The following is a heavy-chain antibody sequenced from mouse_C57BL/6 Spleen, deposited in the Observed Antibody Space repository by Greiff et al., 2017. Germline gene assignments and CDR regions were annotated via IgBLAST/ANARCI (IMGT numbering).Heavy chain of an antibody. Sequence: QVQLQQPGAELVRPGSSVKLSCKASGYTFTSYWMDWVKQRPGQGLEWIGNIYPSNSETHYNQKFKDKATLTVDKSSSTAYLQLSSLTSEDYAVYYCGRSESYYAMDDWGQGTSVTVSS. CDR3: GRSESYYAMDD. CDR2: IYPSNSET. V-gene: IGHV1-61*01. CDR1: GYTFTSYW. J-gene: IGHJ4*01.